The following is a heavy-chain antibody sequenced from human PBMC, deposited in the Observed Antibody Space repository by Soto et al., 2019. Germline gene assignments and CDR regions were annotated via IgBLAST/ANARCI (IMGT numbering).Heavy chain of an antibody. CDR2: IKRKSDNYAT. CDR3: SSPNELGAY. V-gene: IGHV3-73*02. Sequence: EVHLVQSGGDLVQPGGSLKLSCVASRFNFSHASIHWVRQASGKGLEWLGRIKRKSDNYATAYGTSVTGRFTISRDDSKNTAYLQMNSLTAEDTAMYYCSSPNELGAYWGQGTLVFVSS. D-gene: IGHD3-10*01. J-gene: IGHJ4*02. CDR1: RFNFSHAS.